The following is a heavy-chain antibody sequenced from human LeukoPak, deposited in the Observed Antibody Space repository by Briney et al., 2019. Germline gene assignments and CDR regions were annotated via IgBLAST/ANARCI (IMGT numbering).Heavy chain of an antibody. Sequence: PSETLSLTCDVSGDSITSLYWSWLRQSPGKGLEWIGYIFSSGITNSSPSLRSRVAISMDTSRNQFSLKLASVTAADTAVYYCARLVPRRPDFYFDTWGQGTLVTVSS. V-gene: IGHV4-4*09. CDR3: ARLVPRRPDFYFDT. D-gene: IGHD6-6*01. J-gene: IGHJ4*02. CDR1: GDSITSLY. CDR2: IFSSGIT.